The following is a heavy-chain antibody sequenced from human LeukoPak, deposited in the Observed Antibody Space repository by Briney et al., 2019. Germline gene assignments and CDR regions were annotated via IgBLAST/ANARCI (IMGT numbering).Heavy chain of an antibody. CDR3: AKGPKSITMVRGVIGSD. D-gene: IGHD3-10*01. Sequence: GRSLRLSCAASGFTFSSYSMNWVRQAPGKGLEWVSGTGGSGDSTYYADSVKGRFTIARDNSKNTLYLQMDSLRADDTAVYYCAKGPKSITMVRGVIGSDWGQGTLVTVSS. CDR1: GFTFSSYS. V-gene: IGHV3-23*01. CDR2: TGGSGDST. J-gene: IGHJ4*02.